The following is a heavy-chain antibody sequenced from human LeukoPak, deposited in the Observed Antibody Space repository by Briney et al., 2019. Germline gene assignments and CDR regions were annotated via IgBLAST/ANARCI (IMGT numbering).Heavy chain of an antibody. CDR3: AREALTNSRLPYGMDV. CDR2: FYSDGSI. CDR1: GLTVSRNH. J-gene: IGHJ6*02. Sequence: SGGSRRLSCAASGLTVSRNHMGWVRQAPGKGLEWVSVFYSDGSIYVADSVKGRFTISKDTSKNTVYLQMNSLRVEDTAVYYCAREALTNSRLPYGMDVWGQGTTVTVSS. D-gene: IGHD1-14*01. V-gene: IGHV3-53*01.